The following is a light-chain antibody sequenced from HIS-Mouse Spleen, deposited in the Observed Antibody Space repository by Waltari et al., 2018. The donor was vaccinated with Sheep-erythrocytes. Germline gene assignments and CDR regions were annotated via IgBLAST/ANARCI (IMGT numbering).Light chain of an antibody. Sequence: QSALTQPRPVSGSPGQSVPISCSGSSPNIGNNYVSWYQQPPGTAPKPLIYDKTKRPSGIPDRCAGSKSGTSATLGITGLQTGDEADYYCGTWDSSLSAGVFGGGTKLTVL. CDR1: SPNIGNNY. CDR3: GTWDSSLSAGV. CDR2: DKT. J-gene: IGLJ3*02. V-gene: IGLV1-51*01.